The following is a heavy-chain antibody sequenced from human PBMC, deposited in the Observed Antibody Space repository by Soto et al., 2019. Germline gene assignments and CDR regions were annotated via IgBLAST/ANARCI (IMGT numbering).Heavy chain of an antibody. D-gene: IGHD2-15*01. J-gene: IGHJ4*02. CDR1: GGSITSGTYY. CDR2: IYYTGST. CDR3: ARHTPAISISDH. Sequence: SDTLSLTCTVYGGSITSGTYYCGWLCQSPGKRLEWIGSIYYTGSTYYNPSLKSRVTISVDTSKNQFSLKLSSVTAADTAVYYCARHTPAISISDHWGQGTLVTVS. V-gene: IGHV4-39*01.